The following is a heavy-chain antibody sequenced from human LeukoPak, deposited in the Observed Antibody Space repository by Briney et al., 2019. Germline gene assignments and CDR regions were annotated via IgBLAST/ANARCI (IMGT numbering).Heavy chain of an antibody. CDR2: IYSGGST. Sequence: GGSLRLSCAASGFTVSSNYMSWVRQAPGKGLEWVSLIYSGGSTYYADSVKGRFTVSRDNSKNTLYLQMNSLRAEDTAVYYCARDHRGIGGGNYHDYWGQGTLVTVSS. CDR1: GFTVSSNY. J-gene: IGHJ4*02. CDR3: ARDHRGIGGGNYHDY. D-gene: IGHD4-23*01. V-gene: IGHV3-53*01.